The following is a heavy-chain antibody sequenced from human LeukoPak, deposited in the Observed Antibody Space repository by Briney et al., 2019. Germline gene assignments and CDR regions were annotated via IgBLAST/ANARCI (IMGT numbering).Heavy chain of an antibody. V-gene: IGHV4-39*01. CDR2: ICYSGST. Sequence: SETLSLTCTVSGGSIGSSSYYWGWIRQPPGKGLEWIGNICYSGSTYFNPSLKSRVTISVDTSKNQFSLKLSAVTAADAAVYYCASVRRGFGESSKYYSYYYMDVWGNGTTVTVSS. CDR3: ASVRRGFGESSKYYSYYYMDV. D-gene: IGHD3-10*01. J-gene: IGHJ6*03. CDR1: GGSIGSSSYY.